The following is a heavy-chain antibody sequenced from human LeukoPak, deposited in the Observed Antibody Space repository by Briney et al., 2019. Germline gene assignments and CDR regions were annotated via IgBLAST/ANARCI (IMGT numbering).Heavy chain of an antibody. D-gene: IGHD3-16*01. CDR3: ARLKLGAYFDL. J-gene: IGHJ2*01. Sequence: SETLSLTCTVSGGSINYYFWSWIRQPPGKGLEWIGYIHYSGRTNHNPSLKSRVSISVDTSKNQCSLKLTSVSAADTAVYYCARLKLGAYFDLWGRGTLVTVSS. CDR1: GGSINYYF. V-gene: IGHV4-59*08. CDR2: IHYSGRT.